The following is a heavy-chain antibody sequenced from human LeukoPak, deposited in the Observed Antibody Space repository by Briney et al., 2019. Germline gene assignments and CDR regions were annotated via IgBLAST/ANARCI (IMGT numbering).Heavy chain of an antibody. J-gene: IGHJ4*02. D-gene: IGHD2-15*01. V-gene: IGHV3-23*01. CDR2: ISGSGGGT. Sequence: GGSLRLSCAASGFTFSSYGMNWVRQAPGKGLEWISGISGSGGGTYYADSVKGRFTISRDNSKNTLYLQMNSLRAEDTAVYYCTKATLGHCSGAQCYPLDSWGQGTLVTVSS. CDR1: GFTFSSYG. CDR3: TKATLGHCSGAQCYPLDS.